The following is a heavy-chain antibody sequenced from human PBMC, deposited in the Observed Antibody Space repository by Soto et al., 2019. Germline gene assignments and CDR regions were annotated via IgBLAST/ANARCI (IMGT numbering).Heavy chain of an antibody. V-gene: IGHV4-4*02. D-gene: IGHD6-13*01. CDR1: GGSISSSNW. Sequence: LSLTCAVSGGSISSSNWWSWVRQPPGKGLEWIGEIYHSGSTNYNPSLKSRVTISVDKSKNQFSLKLSSVTAADTAVYYCARADVGRAAAGQVDHWGQGTLVNVSS. J-gene: IGHJ4*02. CDR3: ARADVGRAAAGQVDH. CDR2: IYHSGST.